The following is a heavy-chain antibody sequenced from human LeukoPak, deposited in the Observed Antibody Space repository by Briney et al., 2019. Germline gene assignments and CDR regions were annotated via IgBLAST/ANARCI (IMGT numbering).Heavy chain of an antibody. CDR3: ARARAYSSSWYYLDY. V-gene: IGHV4-30-4*08. Sequence: SQTLSLTCTVSGGSISSGDYYWSWIRQPPGKGLEWIGHIYHSGITYYNPSLKSLVTFLVDTSKNQFSLKVNSVTAADTAVYHCARARAYSSSWYYLDYWGQGTLVTVSS. D-gene: IGHD6-13*01. CDR1: GGSISSGDYY. CDR2: IYHSGIT. J-gene: IGHJ4*02.